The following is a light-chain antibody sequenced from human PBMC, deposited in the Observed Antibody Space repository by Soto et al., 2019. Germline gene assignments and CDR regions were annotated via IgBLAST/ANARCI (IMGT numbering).Light chain of an antibody. CDR1: HSVSSN. CDR2: GGS. V-gene: IGKV3-15*01. J-gene: IGKJ1*01. Sequence: EIVMTQSPATLSVSPGERATLSCRASHSVSSNLAWYQQKPGQAPRLLIYGGSTRATDIPARFSGSGSGTDFTLTITRLQSEDFAVYYCQQYNDWPRTFGHGTKVEIK. CDR3: QQYNDWPRT.